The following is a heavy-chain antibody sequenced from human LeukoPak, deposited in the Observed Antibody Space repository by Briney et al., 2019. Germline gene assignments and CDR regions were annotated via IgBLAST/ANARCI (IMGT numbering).Heavy chain of an antibody. D-gene: IGHD6-6*01. Sequence: SETLSLTCTVSGGPISSSSYYWDWIRQPPGKGLEWIGSIYHSGSTYYNPSLKSRVTISVDTSKNQFSLRLSSVTAADTAVYYCAREHSSSSYFDYWGQGTLVTVSS. CDR3: AREHSSSSYFDY. CDR2: IYHSGST. J-gene: IGHJ4*02. CDR1: GGPISSSSYY. V-gene: IGHV4-39*07.